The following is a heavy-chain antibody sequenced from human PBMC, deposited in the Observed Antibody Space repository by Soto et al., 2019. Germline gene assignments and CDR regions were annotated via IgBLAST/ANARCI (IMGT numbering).Heavy chain of an antibody. CDR3: ARDATVAGTLGY. V-gene: IGHV4-30-4*08. D-gene: IGHD6-19*01. CDR2: IHYSGST. J-gene: IGHJ4*02. CDR1: GGSITGAYY. Sequence: SETLSLTCNVSGGSITGAYYWNWLRQHPGKGLEWIGYIHYSGSTSYNPSLKSRVTISVDRTKNQFSLKLSSVTAADTAVYYCARDATVAGTLGYWGQGTLVTVSS.